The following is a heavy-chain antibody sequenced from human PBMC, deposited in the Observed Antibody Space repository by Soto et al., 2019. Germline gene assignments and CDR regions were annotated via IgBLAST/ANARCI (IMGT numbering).Heavy chain of an antibody. CDR2: IIPIFGTA. D-gene: IGHD2-15*01. CDR3: ASRSAGYCSGGSCYYDY. Sequence: ASVKVSCEASGGTFSSYAISWVRQAPGQGLEWMGGIIPIFGTANYAQKFQGRVTITADESTSTAYMELSSLRSEDTAVYYCASRSAGYCSGGSCYYDYWGQGTLVTVSS. J-gene: IGHJ4*02. CDR1: GGTFSSYA. V-gene: IGHV1-69*13.